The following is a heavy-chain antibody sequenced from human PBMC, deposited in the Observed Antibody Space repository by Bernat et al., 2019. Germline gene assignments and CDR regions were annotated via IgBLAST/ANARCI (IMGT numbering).Heavy chain of an antibody. Sequence: EVQLVETGGDLIQPGGSLRLSCAASGFTVNSNYMTWVRPTPGKGLEWVSIIYTGGTTYYADSVKGRFTISGDNSKNTLYLQMNSLRAEDTAVYYCARLITVGPWRFDSWGQGTLVTVSS. CDR3: ARLITVGPWRFDS. CDR1: GFTVNSNY. J-gene: IGHJ4*02. V-gene: IGHV3-53*02. CDR2: IYTGGTT. D-gene: IGHD4-23*01.